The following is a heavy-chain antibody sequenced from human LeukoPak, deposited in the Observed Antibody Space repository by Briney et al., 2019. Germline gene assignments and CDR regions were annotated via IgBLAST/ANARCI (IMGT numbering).Heavy chain of an antibody. CDR1: GGSVSSGSYY. D-gene: IGHD5-18*01. CDR2: IYYSGST. Sequence: PSETLSLTCTVSGGSVSSGSYYWSWIRQPPGKGLEWIVYIYYSGSTNYNPSLKSRVTISVDTSKNQFSLKLSSVTAADTAVYYCARDIGRYSYGPTYYYYGMDVWGQGTTVTVSS. J-gene: IGHJ6*02. V-gene: IGHV4-61*01. CDR3: ARDIGRYSYGPTYYYYGMDV.